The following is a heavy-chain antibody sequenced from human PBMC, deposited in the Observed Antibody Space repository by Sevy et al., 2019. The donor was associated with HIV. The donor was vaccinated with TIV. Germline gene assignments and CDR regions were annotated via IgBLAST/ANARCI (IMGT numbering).Heavy chain of an antibody. V-gene: IGHV4-30-4*01. Sequence: SETLSLTCTVSGGSISSGDYYWSWIRQPPGKGLEWIGYIYYSGSTYYNPSLKSRVTISVDTSKNQFSLKLSSVTAADTAVYYCARDLNSSGYSLGYWGQGTLVTVSS. D-gene: IGHD3-22*01. J-gene: IGHJ4*02. CDR3: ARDLNSSGYSLGY. CDR2: IYYSGST. CDR1: GGSISSGDYY.